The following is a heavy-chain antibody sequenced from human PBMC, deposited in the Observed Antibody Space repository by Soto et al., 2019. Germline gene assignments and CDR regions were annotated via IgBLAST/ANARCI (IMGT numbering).Heavy chain of an antibody. CDR3: AREGTISGYDRRGQYYYYYGIDV. J-gene: IGHJ6*02. CDR2: IYYSGST. Sequence: SETLSLTCTVSGGSIRSSSYYWSWIRQPPGKGLEWIGYIYYSGSTNYNPSLKSRVTISVDTSKNQFSLKLSSVTAADTAVYYCAREGTISGYDRRGQYYYYYGIDVWGQGTTVTVSS. D-gene: IGHD5-12*01. CDR1: GGSIRSSSYY. V-gene: IGHV4-61*01.